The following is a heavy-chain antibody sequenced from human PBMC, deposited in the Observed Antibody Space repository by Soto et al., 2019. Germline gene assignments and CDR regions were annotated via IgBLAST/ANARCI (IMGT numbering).Heavy chain of an antibody. CDR3: SRAGVVLAAGSITDTLDY. J-gene: IGHJ4*02. CDR1: GFTFSSYG. CDR2: ISYDGSNK. Sequence: QVQLVESGGGVVQPGRSLRLSCAASGFTFSSYGMHWVRQAPGKGLEWVAVISYDGSNKYYADSVKGRFTISRDNSKKTLYLQMNLMRAEASDVYYCSRAGVVLAAGSITDTLDYWGQGTLVTVSS. D-gene: IGHD2-21*02. V-gene: IGHV3-30*03.